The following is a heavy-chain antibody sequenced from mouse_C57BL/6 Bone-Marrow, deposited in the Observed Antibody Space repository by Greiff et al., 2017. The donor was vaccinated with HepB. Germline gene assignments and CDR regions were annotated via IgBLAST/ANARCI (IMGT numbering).Heavy chain of an antibody. V-gene: IGHV5-16*01. CDR2: INYDGSST. Sequence: EVMLVESEGGLVQPGSSMKLSCTASGFTFSDYYMAWVRQVPEKGLEWVANINYDGSSTYYLDSLKSRFIISRDNAKNILYLQMSSLKSEDTATYYCARDRGYYGPFYAMDYWGQGTSVTVSS. CDR3: ARDRGYYGPFYAMDY. CDR1: GFTFSDYY. J-gene: IGHJ4*01. D-gene: IGHD1-1*01.